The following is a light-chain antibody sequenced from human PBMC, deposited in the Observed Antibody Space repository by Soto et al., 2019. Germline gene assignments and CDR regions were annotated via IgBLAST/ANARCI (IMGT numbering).Light chain of an antibody. CDR2: SNN. Sequence: QTVVTQPPSASGTPGQRVTISCSGSSSNIGNNTVNWYQQLPGTAPKLLIYSNNQRPSGVPDRFSGSKSGTSASLAISGLQSEDEADYYCQSYDNSLSGSRVFGGGTKLTVL. J-gene: IGLJ3*02. CDR1: SSNIGNNT. V-gene: IGLV1-44*01. CDR3: QSYDNSLSGSRV.